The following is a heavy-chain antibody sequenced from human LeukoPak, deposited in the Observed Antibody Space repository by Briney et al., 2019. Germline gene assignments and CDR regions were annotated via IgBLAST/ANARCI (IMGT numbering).Heavy chain of an antibody. V-gene: IGHV3-23*01. J-gene: IGHJ4*02. CDR3: AKDWDYYDSSGYTN. CDR2: ISGSGGST. D-gene: IGHD3-22*01. CDR1: GFTFSSYA. Sequence: PGGSLRLSCAASGFTFSSYAMSWVRQAPGKGLEWVSAISGSGGSTYYADSVKGRFTISRDNSKNTRYLQMNSLRAEDTAVYYCAKDWDYYDSSGYTNWGQGTLVTVSS.